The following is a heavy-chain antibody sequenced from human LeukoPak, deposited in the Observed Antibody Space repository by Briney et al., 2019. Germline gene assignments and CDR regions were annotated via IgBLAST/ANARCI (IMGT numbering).Heavy chain of an antibody. CDR2: IYYSGST. J-gene: IGHJ5*02. CDR3: ARDRRQWPGGLDP. V-gene: IGHV4-59*01. D-gene: IGHD6-19*01. Sequence: SETLSLTCTVSGGSISSYYWSWIRQPPGKGLEWIGYIYYSGSTNYNPSLKSRVTISVDTSKNQFSLKLSSVTAADTAVYYCARDRRQWPGGLDPWGQGTLVTVSS. CDR1: GGSISSYY.